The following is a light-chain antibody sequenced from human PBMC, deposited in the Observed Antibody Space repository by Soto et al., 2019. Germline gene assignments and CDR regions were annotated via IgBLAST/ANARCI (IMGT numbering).Light chain of an antibody. Sequence: EIEMTQYTATRSVSPGERATLSCRASQSVSSNLAWYQQKPGQAPRLLIYGASTRATGIPARFSGSGSGTEFTLTISSLQSEDFAVYYCQQYNNWPPITFGQGTRLEIK. CDR2: GAS. CDR3: QQYNNWPPIT. CDR1: QSVSSN. V-gene: IGKV3-15*01. J-gene: IGKJ5*01.